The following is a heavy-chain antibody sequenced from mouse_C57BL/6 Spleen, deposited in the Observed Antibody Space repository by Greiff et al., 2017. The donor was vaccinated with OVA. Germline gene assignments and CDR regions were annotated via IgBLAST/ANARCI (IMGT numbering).Heavy chain of an antibody. J-gene: IGHJ1*03. Sequence: EVMLVESEGGLVQPGSSMKLSCTASGFTFSDYYMAWVRQVPEKGLEWVANINYDGSSTYYLDSLKSRFIISRDNAKNNLYLHMSSLKSEDTATYYCARDRDGSSYDWYFDVWGTGTTVTVSS. D-gene: IGHD1-1*01. V-gene: IGHV5-16*01. CDR3: ARDRDGSSYDWYFDV. CDR2: INYDGSST. CDR1: GFTFSDYY.